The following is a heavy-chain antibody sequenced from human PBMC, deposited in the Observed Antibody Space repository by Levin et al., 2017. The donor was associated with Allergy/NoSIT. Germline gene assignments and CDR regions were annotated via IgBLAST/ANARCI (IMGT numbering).Heavy chain of an antibody. CDR2: MNPNSGNT. CDR1: GYTFTSYD. V-gene: IGHV1-8*01. Sequence: GASVKVSCKASGYTFTSYDINWVRQAPGQGLEWMGWMNPNSGNTGYPQKFQGRVTLTRNTSISTAYMELSSLRSEDTAVYYCARGHVRYDILTGLLNWFDPWGQGTLVTVSS. D-gene: IGHD3-9*01. CDR3: ARGHVRYDILTGLLNWFDP. J-gene: IGHJ5*02.